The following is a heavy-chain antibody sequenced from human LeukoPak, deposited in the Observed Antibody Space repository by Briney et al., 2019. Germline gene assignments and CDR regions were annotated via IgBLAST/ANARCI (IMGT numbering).Heavy chain of an antibody. CDR2: IYYSGRT. J-gene: IGHJ5*02. Sequence: SETLSLTCTVSGGSISSYYWSWIRQPPGKGLEWIGYIYYSGRTNHNPSLKSRVTISIDTSKNQFSLKLSSVTAADTAVYYCARGGNSDYNPRFDPWGQGTLVTVSS. V-gene: IGHV4-59*01. CDR1: GGSISSYY. D-gene: IGHD3-10*01. CDR3: ARGGNSDYNPRFDP.